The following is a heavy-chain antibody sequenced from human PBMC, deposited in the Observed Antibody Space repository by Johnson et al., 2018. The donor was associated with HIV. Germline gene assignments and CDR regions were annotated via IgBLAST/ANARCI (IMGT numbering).Heavy chain of an antibody. CDR1: GFTFRSYA. Sequence: VQLVESGGGVVQPGRSLRLSCAASGFTFRSYAMHWVRQAPGKGLEWVSYISSSGTTIYYADSVKGRFTISRDNAKNSLYLQMNSLRAEDTAVYYCAARGYSAYDPMFLDIWGQGTMVTVSS. J-gene: IGHJ3*02. CDR3: AARGYSAYDPMFLDI. D-gene: IGHD5-12*01. CDR2: ISSSGTTI. V-gene: IGHV3-48*03.